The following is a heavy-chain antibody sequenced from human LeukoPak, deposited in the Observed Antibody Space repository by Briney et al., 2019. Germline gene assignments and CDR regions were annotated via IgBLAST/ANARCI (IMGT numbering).Heavy chain of an antibody. CDR3: ARDLDGVDTAMVPHYFDY. Sequence: GGSLRLSCAASGFTFSSYSMNWVRQAPGKGLEWVSSISSSSSYIYYADSVKGRFTISRDDAKISLYLQMNSLRAEDTAVYYCARDLDGVDTAMVPHYFDYWGQGTLVTVSS. CDR2: ISSSSSYI. CDR1: GFTFSSYS. J-gene: IGHJ4*02. V-gene: IGHV3-21*01. D-gene: IGHD5-18*01.